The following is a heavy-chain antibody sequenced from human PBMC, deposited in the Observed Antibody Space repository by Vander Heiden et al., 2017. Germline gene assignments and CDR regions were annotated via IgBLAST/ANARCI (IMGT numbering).Heavy chain of an antibody. D-gene: IGHD6-13*01. Sequence: QVQLQESDPGLVKPSETLSPTCTVSGGSISSYYWSWIRQPAGKGLEWIGRVYVSGSADYNPSVRSRATMSVDASKTQFSLKLTSVTAADTAVYYCARDRSSRWDKDYFDYWGQGTLVTVSS. CDR2: VYVSGSA. CDR1: GGSISSYY. CDR3: ARDRSSRWDKDYFDY. J-gene: IGHJ4*02. V-gene: IGHV4-4*07.